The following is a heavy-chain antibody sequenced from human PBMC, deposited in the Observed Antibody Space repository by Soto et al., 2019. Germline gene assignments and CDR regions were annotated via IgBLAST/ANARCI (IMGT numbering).Heavy chain of an antibody. D-gene: IGHD3-10*01. CDR1: GVSVSRNY. Sequence: QLVETGGGLIQPGTSLILSGAASGVSVSRNYMTWVRQAPGKGLVWVSFVYSGGATFYADSVKGRFILSGDDSQTTMHLPMNRLRVEDTAVYYCARVPGRLWGRGTLVTVAS. J-gene: IGHJ4*02. CDR2: VYSGGAT. V-gene: IGHV3-53*02. CDR3: ARVPGRL.